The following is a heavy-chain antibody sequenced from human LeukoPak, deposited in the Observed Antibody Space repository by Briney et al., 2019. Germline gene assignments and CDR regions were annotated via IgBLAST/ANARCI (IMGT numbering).Heavy chain of an antibody. CDR2: INHSGST. V-gene: IGHV4-34*01. J-gene: IGHJ3*02. CDR1: GGSISTYY. CDR3: ARGFNVLRYFGRRGCFDI. Sequence: SETLSLTCTVSGGSISTYYWSWIRQPPGKGLEWIGEINHSGSTNYNPSLKSRVTISVDTSKNQFSLKLSSVTAADTAVYYCARGFNVLRYFGRRGCFDIWGQGTMVTVSS. D-gene: IGHD3-9*01.